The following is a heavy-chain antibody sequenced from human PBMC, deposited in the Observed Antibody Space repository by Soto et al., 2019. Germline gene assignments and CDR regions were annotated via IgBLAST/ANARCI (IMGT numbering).Heavy chain of an antibody. V-gene: IGHV4-59*01. D-gene: IGHD2-8*01. Sequence: SETLSLTCTASGGSISSYYWSWIRQPPGKGLEWIGYIYYSGSTNYNPSLKSRVTISVDTSKNQFSLKLSSVTAADTAVYYCARGGLLMVYAIPGWFDPWGQGTLVTVSS. CDR3: ARGGLLMVYAIPGWFDP. CDR2: IYYSGST. J-gene: IGHJ5*02. CDR1: GGSISSYY.